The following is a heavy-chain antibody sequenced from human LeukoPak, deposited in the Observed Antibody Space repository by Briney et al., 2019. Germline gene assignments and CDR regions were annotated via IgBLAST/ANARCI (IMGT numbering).Heavy chain of an antibody. CDR1: GFTFTKHW. D-gene: IGHD1-14*01. CDR3: GILTLSPG. CDR2: IREDGNER. Sequence: GGSLRLSCVATGFTFTKHWMSWVRQSRGKGLECVAKIREDGNERHYVDSVKGRFTISRDTAKNTLYLQMNSLRVDDTAVYYCGILTLSPGWGQGTLVTVSS. V-gene: IGHV3-7*01. J-gene: IGHJ4*02.